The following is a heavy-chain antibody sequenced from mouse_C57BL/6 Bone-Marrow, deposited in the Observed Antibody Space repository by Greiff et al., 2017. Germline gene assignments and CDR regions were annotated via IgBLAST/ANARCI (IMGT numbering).Heavy chain of an antibody. Sequence: QVQLQQPGAELVRPGSSVKLSCKASGYTFTSYWLDWVKQRPGQGLEWIGNIYPSDSETHYNQKFKDKATLTVDKSSSTAYMQLSSLTSEDSAVYYCARGSYYAWFAYWGQGTLVTVSA. D-gene: IGHD1-1*01. CDR1: GYTFTSYW. CDR2: IYPSDSET. J-gene: IGHJ3*01. CDR3: ARGSYYAWFAY. V-gene: IGHV1-61*01.